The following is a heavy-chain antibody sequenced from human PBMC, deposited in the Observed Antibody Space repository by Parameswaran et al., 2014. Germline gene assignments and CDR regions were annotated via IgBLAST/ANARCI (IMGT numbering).Heavy chain of an antibody. CDR2: IYPGDSDT. D-gene: IGHD3-16*01. J-gene: IGHJ4*02. V-gene: IGHV5-51*01. Sequence: VRQMPGKGLEWMGIIYPGDSDTRYSPSFQGQVTISADKSISTAYLQWSSLKASDTAMYYCARISLGELGYYFDYWGQGTLVTVSS. CDR3: ARISLGELGYYFDY.